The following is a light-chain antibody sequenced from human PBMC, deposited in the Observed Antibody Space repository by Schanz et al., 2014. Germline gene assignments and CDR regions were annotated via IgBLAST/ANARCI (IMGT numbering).Light chain of an antibody. CDR3: CSYAGSYTLV. Sequence: QSALTHPASVSGSPGQSITISCTGTSSDVGNYNLVSWFQQHPGKAPKVMIYEGNKRPSGVAYRFSGSKSGVTASLTISGLQADDAADNFCCSYAGSYTLVFGGGTKLTVL. J-gene: IGLJ2*01. CDR2: EGN. CDR1: SSDVGNYNL. V-gene: IGLV2-23*01.